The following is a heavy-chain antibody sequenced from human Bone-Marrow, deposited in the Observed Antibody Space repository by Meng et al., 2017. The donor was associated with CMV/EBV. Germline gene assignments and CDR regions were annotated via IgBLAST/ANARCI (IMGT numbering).Heavy chain of an antibody. Sequence: GGSLRLSCAASGFTVSSNYMSWVRQAPGKGLEWVSVIYSGGSTYYADSVKGRFTISRDNSKNTLYLQMNSLRAEDTAVYYCARRLLELPFDYWGQGTLVTVSS. D-gene: IGHD2-15*01. V-gene: IGHV3-66*02. J-gene: IGHJ4*02. CDR2: IYSGGST. CDR1: GFTVSSNY. CDR3: ARRLLELPFDY.